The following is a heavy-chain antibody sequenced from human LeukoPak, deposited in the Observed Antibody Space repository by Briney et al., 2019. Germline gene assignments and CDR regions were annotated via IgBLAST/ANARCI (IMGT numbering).Heavy chain of an antibody. CDR2: IILIFGTA. Sequence: SVKVSCKASGGTFSSYAISWVRQAPGQGLEWMGGIILIFGTANYAQKFQGRVTITTDESTSTAYMELSSLRSEDTAVYYCARGPRYPDYYYYYYMDVWGKGTTVTVSS. D-gene: IGHD1-1*01. CDR1: GGTFSSYA. V-gene: IGHV1-69*05. J-gene: IGHJ6*03. CDR3: ARGPRYPDYYYYYYMDV.